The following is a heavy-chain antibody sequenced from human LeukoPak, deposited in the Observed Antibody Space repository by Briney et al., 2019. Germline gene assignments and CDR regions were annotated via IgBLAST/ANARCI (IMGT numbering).Heavy chain of an antibody. CDR1: GGSISSSSYY. CDR3: ARLLRLVTIVRGVINHFDY. Sequence: PSETLSLTCTASGGSISSSSYYWGWIGQPPGKGLEWLVSIYYSGSTYYNPSLKSRVTISVDTSNNQFSLKLSSVTAADTAVYYCARLLRLVTIVRGVINHFDYWGQGTLVTVSS. J-gene: IGHJ4*02. CDR2: IYYSGST. V-gene: IGHV4-39*01. D-gene: IGHD3-10*01.